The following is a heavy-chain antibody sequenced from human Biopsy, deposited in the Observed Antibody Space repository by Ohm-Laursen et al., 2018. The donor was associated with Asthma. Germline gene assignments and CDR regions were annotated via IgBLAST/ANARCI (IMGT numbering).Heavy chain of an antibody. CDR2: IHYSGST. CDR1: GVSIRSYY. V-gene: IGHV4-59*12. Sequence: SETLSLTCPVSGVSIRSYYWTWIRQPPGKGLEWIGNIHYSGSTYSNPSLKSRVTISVDTSKKQISLRLRSVTAADTAVYYCARGWNCGGDCYSLDYWGQGTLVTVSS. CDR3: ARGWNCGGDCYSLDY. J-gene: IGHJ4*02. D-gene: IGHD2-21*02.